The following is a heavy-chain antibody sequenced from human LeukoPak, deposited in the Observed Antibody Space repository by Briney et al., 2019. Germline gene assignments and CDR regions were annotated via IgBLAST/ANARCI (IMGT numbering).Heavy chain of an antibody. CDR2: ISGSGGST. J-gene: IGHJ4*02. D-gene: IGHD4-17*01. V-gene: IGHV3-23*01. Sequence: GGSLNPSCEAFGFTFSSYAWTWAGKLQGKGLKWVSAISGSGGSTYYADSVKGRFTISRDNSKNTLYLQMNSLRAEDTAVYYCAKDQPTVTPFDYWGQGTLVTVSS. CDR1: GFTFSSYA. CDR3: AKDQPTVTPFDY.